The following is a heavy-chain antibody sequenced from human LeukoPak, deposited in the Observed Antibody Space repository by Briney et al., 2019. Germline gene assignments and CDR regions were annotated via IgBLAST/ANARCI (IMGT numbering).Heavy chain of an antibody. V-gene: IGHV4-34*01. D-gene: IGHD2-21*02. CDR1: GGSFSGYY. Sequence: SETLSLTCAVYGGSFSGYYWSWIRQPPGKGLEWIGEINHSGSTNYNPSLKSRVTISVDTSKNQFSLKLSSVTAADTAVYYCASLDCGGGCYPRTMIDYWGQGTLVTVSS. J-gene: IGHJ4*02. CDR3: ASLDCGGGCYPRTMIDY. CDR2: INHSGST.